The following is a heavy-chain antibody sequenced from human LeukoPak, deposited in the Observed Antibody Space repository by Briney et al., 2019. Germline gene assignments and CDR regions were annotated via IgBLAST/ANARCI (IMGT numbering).Heavy chain of an antibody. J-gene: IGHJ3*02. CDR1: EFTFSSYV. V-gene: IGHV3-23*01. D-gene: IGHD3-10*01. CDR3: AKDYYGSGTYYDYDAFDI. CDR2: LDGDGRRT. Sequence: GGSLRLSCAASEFTFSSYVMSWVRQAPGKGLEWVSSLDGDGRRTYYADSVKGRFTISRDNSKNTLYLQMNSQRAEDTAVYYCAKDYYGSGTYYDYDAFDIWGQGTMVTVSS.